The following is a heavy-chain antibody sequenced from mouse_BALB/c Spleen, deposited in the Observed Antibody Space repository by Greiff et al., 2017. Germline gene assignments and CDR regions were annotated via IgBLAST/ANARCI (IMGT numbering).Heavy chain of an antibody. CDR3: VRHYGGFDY. D-gene: IGHD1-1*02. CDR1: GFTFNTYA. V-gene: IGHV10-1*02. J-gene: IGHJ2*01. CDR2: IRSKSNNYAT. Sequence: EVKLVESGGGLVQPKGSLKLSCAASGFTFNTYAMNWVRQAPGKGLEWVARIRSKSNNYATYYADSVKDRFTISRDDSQSMLYLQMNNLKTEDTAMYYCVRHYGGFDYWGQGTTLTVSS.